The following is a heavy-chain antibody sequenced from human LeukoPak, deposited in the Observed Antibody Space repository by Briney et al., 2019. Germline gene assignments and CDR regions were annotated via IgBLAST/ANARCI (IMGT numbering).Heavy chain of an antibody. Sequence: GGSLRLSCAASGFTVSRNYMNWVRQAPGKGLEWVSLIYSGGGTYYADSVKGRFTISRDNSKNTLYLQMNSLRAEDTAVYYRARGYNYGYDYWGQGTLVTVSS. V-gene: IGHV3-66*01. CDR3: ARGYNYGYDY. CDR2: IYSGGGT. D-gene: IGHD5-18*01. CDR1: GFTVSRNY. J-gene: IGHJ4*02.